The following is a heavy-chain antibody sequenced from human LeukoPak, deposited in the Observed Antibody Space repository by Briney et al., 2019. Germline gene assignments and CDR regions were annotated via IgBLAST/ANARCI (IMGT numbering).Heavy chain of an antibody. CDR1: GFTFSSYA. J-gene: IGHJ2*01. CDR3: ARGFITHWYFDL. V-gene: IGHV3-23*01. CDR2: ISGSGGST. D-gene: IGHD3-22*01. Sequence: GGSLRLSCAASGFTFSSYAMSWVRQAPGKGLEWVSAISGSGGSTYYADSVKGRFTISRDNAKNSLYLQMNSLRAEDTAVYYCARGFITHWYFDLWGRGTLVTVSS.